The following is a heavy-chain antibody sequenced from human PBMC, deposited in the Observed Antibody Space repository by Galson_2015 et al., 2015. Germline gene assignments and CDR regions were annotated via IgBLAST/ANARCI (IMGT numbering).Heavy chain of an antibody. V-gene: IGHV7-4-1*02. CDR3: ARPNDPYYYCGLDV. J-gene: IGHJ6*02. CDR2: INTDTGDP. D-gene: IGHD3-10*01. Sequence: GLEWMGWINTDTGDPTYAQDFTGRFVFSLDTSVSTAYLQISSLKPEDTAVYYCARPNDPYYYCGLDVWGQGTTVTVSS.